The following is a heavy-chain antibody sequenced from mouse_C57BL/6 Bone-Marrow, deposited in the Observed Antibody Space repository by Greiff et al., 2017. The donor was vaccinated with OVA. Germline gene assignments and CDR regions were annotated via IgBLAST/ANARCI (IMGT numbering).Heavy chain of an antibody. CDR1: GFTFSSYA. J-gene: IGHJ4*01. V-gene: IGHV5-4*01. CDR2: ISDGGSST. CDR3: ARENGSSSYYYAMDD. Sequence: EVMLVESGGGLVKPGGSLKLSCAASGFTFSSYAMSWVRQTPEKRLEWVATISDGGSSTYYPDNVKGRFTISRNNAKNNLYLQMSQLKSEDTAMYYCARENGSSSYYYAMDDWGQGTSVTVSS. D-gene: IGHD1-1*01.